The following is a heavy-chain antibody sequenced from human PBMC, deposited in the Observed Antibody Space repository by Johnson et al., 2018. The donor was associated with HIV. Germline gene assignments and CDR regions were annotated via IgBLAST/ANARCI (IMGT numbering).Heavy chain of an antibody. CDR3: ARDGGSTRGDAFDI. D-gene: IGHD1-26*01. CDR2: ISYDGNNK. CDR1: GFTFSSFA. J-gene: IGHJ3*02. V-gene: IGHV3-30*04. Sequence: QVQLVESGGGVVQPGRSLRLSCAASGFTFSSFAMHWVRQTPGNGLEWVSIISYDGNNKYYADSVKGRFTISRDNSKNTLYLQMNSLRAEDTAVYYCARDGGSTRGDAFDIWGQGTMVTVSS.